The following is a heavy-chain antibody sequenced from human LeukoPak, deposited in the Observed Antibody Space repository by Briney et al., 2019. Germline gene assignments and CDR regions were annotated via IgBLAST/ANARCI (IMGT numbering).Heavy chain of an antibody. CDR1: GYTFTDYY. Sequence: ASVKVSCKASGYTFTDYYMHWVRQAPGQGLEWMGWINPNSGATNCAQDFQGRVTMTRDTSINTIHMELTRLTSDDTAVYFCAREGQWRSDYWGQGTLVTVSS. V-gene: IGHV1-2*02. D-gene: IGHD6-19*01. J-gene: IGHJ4*02. CDR2: INPNSGAT. CDR3: AREGQWRSDY.